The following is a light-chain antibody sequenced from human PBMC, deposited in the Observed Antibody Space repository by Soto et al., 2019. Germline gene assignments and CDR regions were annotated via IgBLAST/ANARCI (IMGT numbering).Light chain of an antibody. CDR3: SSYTSSSTYV. Sequence: QSALIQPAPVSGSPGQSITISCTGTSSDVGAYNYVSWYLQHPGKAPKVMISDVSYRPSGISNRFSGSKSGNTASLTISGLQAEDEADYYCSSYTSSSTYVFGTGTKLTVL. CDR2: DVS. J-gene: IGLJ1*01. V-gene: IGLV2-14*01. CDR1: SSDVGAYNY.